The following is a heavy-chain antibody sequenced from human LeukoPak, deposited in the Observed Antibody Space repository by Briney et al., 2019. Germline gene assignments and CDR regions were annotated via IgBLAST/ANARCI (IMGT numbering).Heavy chain of an antibody. J-gene: IGHJ4*02. CDR3: ARGRYDSSGYSFDY. CDR1: GGSVTTSGYF. Sequence: PSETLSLTCAVSGGSVTTSGYFWTWIRQHPERGLEYIGYIDHSGSTTYNPSLKSRVTISVDTSKNQFSLKLSSVTAADTAVYYCARGRYDSSGYSFDYWGQGTLVTVSS. CDR2: IDHSGST. D-gene: IGHD3-22*01. V-gene: IGHV4-61*08.